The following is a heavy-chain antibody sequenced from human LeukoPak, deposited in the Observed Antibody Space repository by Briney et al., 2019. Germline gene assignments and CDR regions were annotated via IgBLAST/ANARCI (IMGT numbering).Heavy chain of an antibody. V-gene: IGHV3-15*01. CDR3: ATDLLDS. J-gene: IGHJ5*01. Sequence: GGSLRLSCAASGFTFSNAWMSRVRQAPGKGLEWVGRIKRKGDDGTADYAAPVKGRFTISRDDSKSTVSLQMTSLKTEDTAVYYCATDLLDSWGRGTLVIVS. CDR2: IKRKGDDGTA. CDR1: GFTFSNAW.